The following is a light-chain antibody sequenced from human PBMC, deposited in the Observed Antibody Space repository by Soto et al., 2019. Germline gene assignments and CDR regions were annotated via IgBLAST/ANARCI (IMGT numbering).Light chain of an antibody. V-gene: IGLV2-14*03. J-gene: IGLJ1*01. CDR1: SSDVGGYNY. Sequence: QSALTQPASVSGAPGQSITISCSGTSSDVGGYNYVSWYQQHPGKAPKLMIYDVSDRPSGVSSRFSGSKSGNTASLTISGLQAEDEADYYCTSYTRSNSYVFGTGTKVPVL. CDR2: DVS. CDR3: TSYTRSNSYV.